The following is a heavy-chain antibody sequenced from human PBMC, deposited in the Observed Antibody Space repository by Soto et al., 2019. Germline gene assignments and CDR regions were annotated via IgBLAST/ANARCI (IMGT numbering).Heavy chain of an antibody. CDR2: ISGSSGRT. CDR1: GFTFDNYA. V-gene: IGHV3-23*01. J-gene: IGHJ4*02. Sequence: EVQLLESGGGLVQPGGSLRLSCAASGFTFDNYAMSWVRRAPGKGLEWVSVISGSSGRTEYADSVRGRFTISRDNSKNILYLHINGLRADDPAVYYCATDGGLVVITFDSWGQGTWVYVSS. D-gene: IGHD3-22*01. CDR3: ATDGGLVVITFDS.